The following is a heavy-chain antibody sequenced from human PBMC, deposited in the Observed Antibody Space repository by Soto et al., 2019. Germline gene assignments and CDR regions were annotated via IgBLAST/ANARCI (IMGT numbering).Heavy chain of an antibody. Sequence: GSLRLSCTASGFSFGDSAISCVRHSPWKGLEWVGFIRSKAYSGTTEYAASVRGRFTISRDDSKSIAYLQMNSLKTEDTAVYYCTRRYSSGWYWFDPWGQGTLVTVSS. CDR1: GFSFGDSA. D-gene: IGHD6-19*01. CDR2: IRSKAYSGTT. V-gene: IGHV3-49*04. CDR3: TRRYSSGWYWFDP. J-gene: IGHJ5*02.